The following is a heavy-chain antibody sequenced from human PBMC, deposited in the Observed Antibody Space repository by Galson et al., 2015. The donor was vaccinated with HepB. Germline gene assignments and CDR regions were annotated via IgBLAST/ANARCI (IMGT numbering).Heavy chain of an antibody. CDR1: GFSFISHS. V-gene: IGHV3-48*01. CDR3: ARNPASYDYYNMDV. Sequence: SLRLSCAASGFSFISHSMNWVRHSPGKGLEWLAYIIPGGAKYYADSARGRFTISRDNAKKSMYLHMSSLRVEDTGIYYCARNPASYDYYNMDVWGQGTTVTVSS. J-gene: IGHJ6*02. D-gene: IGHD6-25*01. CDR2: IIPGGAK.